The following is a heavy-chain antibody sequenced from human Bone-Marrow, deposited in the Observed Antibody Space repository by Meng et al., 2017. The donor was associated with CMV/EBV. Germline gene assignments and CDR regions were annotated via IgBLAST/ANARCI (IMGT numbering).Heavy chain of an antibody. J-gene: IGHJ4*02. CDR2: IRYDGSNK. V-gene: IGHV3-30*02. CDR1: GFTFSSYG. D-gene: IGHD2-15*01. CDR3: AGGGQELLRSGGDY. Sequence: GEYLKISCAASGFTFSSYGMHWVRQAPGKGLEWVAFIRYDGSNKYYADSVKGRFTISRDNSKDTLYLQMDSLRAGGPAVYYCAGGGQELLRSGGDYWGQGTLVTVSS.